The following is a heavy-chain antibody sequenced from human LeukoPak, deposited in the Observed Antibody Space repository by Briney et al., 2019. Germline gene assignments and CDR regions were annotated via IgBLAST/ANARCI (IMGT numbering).Heavy chain of an antibody. J-gene: IGHJ5*02. Sequence: GGSLRLSCAASGFTVSNNYMTWVRQAPGKGLEWVSTISGSGGYTLYGESEEGRLIISRDHSKNTVYPKKKNQSGEDTPVYLCAKIEGGVRGFFDPWGQGTLVSVSS. V-gene: IGHV3-23*01. CDR3: AKIEGGVRGFFDP. D-gene: IGHD3-16*01. CDR2: ISGSGGYT. CDR1: GFTVSNNY.